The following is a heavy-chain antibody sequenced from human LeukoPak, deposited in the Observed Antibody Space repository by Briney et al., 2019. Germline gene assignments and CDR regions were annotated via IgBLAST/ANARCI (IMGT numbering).Heavy chain of an antibody. CDR1: GFIFSSYG. CDR3: ARVSTNDAFDI. CDR2: IRNDGSNK. J-gene: IGHJ3*02. Sequence: AGGSLRLSCAASGFIFSSYGMHWVRQAPGKGLEWVAFIRNDGSNKYYADSVKGRFTISRDNSKNTLYLQMNSLRAEDTAVYYCARVSTNDAFDIWGQGTMVTVSS. V-gene: IGHV3-30*02.